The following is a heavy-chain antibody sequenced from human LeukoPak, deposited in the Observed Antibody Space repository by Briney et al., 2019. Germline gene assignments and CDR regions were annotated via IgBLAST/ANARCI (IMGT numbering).Heavy chain of an antibody. CDR2: ISSSSSYI. D-gene: IGHD3-10*01. V-gene: IGHV3-21*01. CDR3: ARSGIKMVRGVIIKSPYHMDV. J-gene: IGHJ6*03. CDR1: GFSFSNYA. Sequence: GGSLRLSCAASGFSFSNYAMNWVRQAPGKGLEWVSSISSSSSYIYYADSVKGRFTISRDDAKNSLSLQMSSLRAEDTAVYYCARSGIKMVRGVIIKSPYHMDVWGKGTTVTVSS.